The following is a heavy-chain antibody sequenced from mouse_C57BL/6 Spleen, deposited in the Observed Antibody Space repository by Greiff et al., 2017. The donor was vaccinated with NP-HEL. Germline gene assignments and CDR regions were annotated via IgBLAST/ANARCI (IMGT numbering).Heavy chain of an antibody. Sequence: QVQLQQPGAELVMPGASVKLSCKASGYIFTSYWMHWVKQRPGQGLEWIGEIDPSDSYTNYNQKFKGKSTLTVDKSSSTAYMQLSSLTSEDSAVYYCARGTDYYGSSYYAMDYWGQGTSVTVSS. CDR2: IDPSDSYT. J-gene: IGHJ4*01. CDR1: GYIFTSYW. CDR3: ARGTDYYGSSYYAMDY. D-gene: IGHD1-1*01. V-gene: IGHV1-69*01.